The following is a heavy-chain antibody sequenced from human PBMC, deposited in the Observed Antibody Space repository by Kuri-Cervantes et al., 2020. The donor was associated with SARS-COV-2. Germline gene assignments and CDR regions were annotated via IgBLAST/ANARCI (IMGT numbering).Heavy chain of an antibody. V-gene: IGHV3-21*01. Sequence: GESLKISCAASGFTFSSYSMNWVRQAPGKGLEWVSSISSSSSYIYYADSVKGRFTISRDNAKNSLYLQMNSLRDEDTAVYYCTRDRITMFGRYYYGMDVWGQGTTVTVSS. CDR1: GFTFSSYS. CDR2: ISSSSSYI. D-gene: IGHD3-3*01. J-gene: IGHJ6*02. CDR3: TRDRITMFGRYYYGMDV.